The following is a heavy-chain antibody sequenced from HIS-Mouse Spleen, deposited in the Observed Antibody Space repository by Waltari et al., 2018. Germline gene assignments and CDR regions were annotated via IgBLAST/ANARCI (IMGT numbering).Heavy chain of an antibody. CDR3: AKENPNFDAFDI. Sequence: EVQLLESGGGLVQPGGSLRLSCAASGFTLSSYAMSWVRQAPGKGLGWGSGISGRGGSTYYADSVKGRFTISRDNSKNTLYLQMNSLRAEDTAVYYCAKENPNFDAFDIWGQGTMVTVSS. CDR1: GFTLSSYA. V-gene: IGHV3-23*01. J-gene: IGHJ3*02. CDR2: ISGRGGST.